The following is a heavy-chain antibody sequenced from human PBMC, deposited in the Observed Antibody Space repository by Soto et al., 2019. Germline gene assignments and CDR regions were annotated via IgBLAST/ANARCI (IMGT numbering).Heavy chain of an antibody. Sequence: GASVKVSCKASGYTFTSYAISWVRQAPGQGLEWMGGIIPIFGTANYAQKFQGRVTITADKSTSTAYMELSSLRSEDTAVYYCARDLRRYCSGGSCHFDYWGQGTLVTVSS. V-gene: IGHV1-69*06. D-gene: IGHD2-15*01. CDR3: ARDLRRYCSGGSCHFDY. J-gene: IGHJ4*02. CDR1: GYTFTSYA. CDR2: IIPIFGTA.